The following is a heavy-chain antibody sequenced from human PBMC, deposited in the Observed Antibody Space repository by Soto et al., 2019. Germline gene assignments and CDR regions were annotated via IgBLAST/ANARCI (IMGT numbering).Heavy chain of an antibody. CDR3: AREMPYYGDLEYYFDY. CDR1: GYTFTSYA. Sequence: QVQLVQSGAEEKKPGASVKVSCKASGYTFTSYAMHWVRQAPGQRLEWMGWINAGNGNTKYSQKFQGRVTITRDTSASTAYMELSSLRSEDTAVYYCAREMPYYGDLEYYFDYWGQGTLVTVSS. V-gene: IGHV1-3*05. D-gene: IGHD4-17*01. J-gene: IGHJ4*02. CDR2: INAGNGNT.